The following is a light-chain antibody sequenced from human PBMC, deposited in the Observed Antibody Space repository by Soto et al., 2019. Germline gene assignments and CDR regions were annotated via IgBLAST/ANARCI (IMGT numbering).Light chain of an antibody. J-gene: IGLJ2*01. CDR2: SNN. Sequence: QSVLTQPPSASGTPGQRVTISCSGSSSNIGSNTVNWYQQLPGTAPKLLIYSNNQRPSGVPDRFSGSKSGPSASLAISGRQSEDEAAYYCAAWDDSLNGHVVFGGGTKLTVL. V-gene: IGLV1-44*01. CDR3: AAWDDSLNGHVV. CDR1: SSNIGSNT.